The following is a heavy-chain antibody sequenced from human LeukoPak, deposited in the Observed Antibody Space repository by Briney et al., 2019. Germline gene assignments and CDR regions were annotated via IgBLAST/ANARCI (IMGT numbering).Heavy chain of an antibody. V-gene: IGHV1-2*02. Sequence: ASVKVSCKASGYTLTGYYMHWVRQAPGQGLEWMGWINPNSGGTNYAQKFQGRVTMTRDTSISTAYMELSRLRSDDTAVYYCARPAGGSYSWDYWGQGTLVTVSS. J-gene: IGHJ4*02. CDR3: ARPAGGSYSWDY. CDR1: GYTLTGYY. D-gene: IGHD1-26*01. CDR2: INPNSGGT.